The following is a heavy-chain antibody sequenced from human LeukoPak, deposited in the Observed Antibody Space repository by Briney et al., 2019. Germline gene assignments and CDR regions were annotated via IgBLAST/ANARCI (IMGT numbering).Heavy chain of an antibody. V-gene: IGHV4-39*01. J-gene: IGHJ5*02. D-gene: IGHD4/OR15-4a*01. CDR2: ISYSGST. Sequence: PSETLSLTCTVSGGSISSSSYYWGWIRQPQGKGLEWIGSISYSGSTYYNPSLKRRVTISTDTSKNQFSLKLSSVTAAGTAVYYCARHRLDYGAPFDPWGQGTLVTVSS. CDR1: GGSISSSSYY. CDR3: ARHRLDYGAPFDP.